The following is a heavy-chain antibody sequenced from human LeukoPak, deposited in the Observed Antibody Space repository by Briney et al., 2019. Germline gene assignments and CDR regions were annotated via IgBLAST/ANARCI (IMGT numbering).Heavy chain of an antibody. J-gene: IGHJ4*02. CDR3: ARSTIGSQFDF. D-gene: IGHD1-26*01. Sequence: ASVKVSCKASGYIFTDYYMHWVRQAPGQGLEWMGWINPNSGGTNFAQKFQGRVTMTRDTSISTAYMDLSRLRSDDTAVYYCARSTIGSQFDFWGQGTLVIVSS. CDR1: GYIFTDYY. CDR2: INPNSGGT. V-gene: IGHV1-2*02.